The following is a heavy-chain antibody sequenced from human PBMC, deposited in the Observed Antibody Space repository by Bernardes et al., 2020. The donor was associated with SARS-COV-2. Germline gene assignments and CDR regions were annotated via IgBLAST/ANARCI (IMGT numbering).Heavy chain of an antibody. CDR1: GGSISSYY. D-gene: IGHD1-26*01. CDR2: IYYSGST. J-gene: IGHJ6*02. Sequence: SETLSLTCTVSGGSISSYYWSWIRQPPGKGLEWIGDIYYSGSTNYNPSLKSRVTISVDTSKNQFSLKLSSVTAADTAVYYCARVGSSGRTYYYGMDVWGQGTTVTVSS. CDR3: ARVGSSGRTYYYGMDV. V-gene: IGHV4-59*01.